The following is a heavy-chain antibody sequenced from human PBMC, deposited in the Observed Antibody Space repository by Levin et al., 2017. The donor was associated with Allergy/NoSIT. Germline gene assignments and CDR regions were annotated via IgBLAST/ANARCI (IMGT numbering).Heavy chain of an antibody. Sequence: PGGSLRLSCAASGFTFSSYGMHWVRQAPGKGLEWVAVISYDGSNKYYADSVKGRFTISRDNSKNTLYLQMNSLRAEDTAVYYCAKNYYYMDVWGKGTTVTVSS. CDR3: AKNYYYMDV. CDR1: GFTFSSYG. V-gene: IGHV3-30*18. J-gene: IGHJ6*03. CDR2: ISYDGSNK.